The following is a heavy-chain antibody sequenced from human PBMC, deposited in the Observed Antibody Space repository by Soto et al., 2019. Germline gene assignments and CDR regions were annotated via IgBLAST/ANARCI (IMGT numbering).Heavy chain of an antibody. Sequence: QVQLVESGGGVVRPGTSLRLSCEGSGFSFSDYGMNWVRQAPGKGLEWVAVIWYDGSVRRYADSVKGRFTISRDISKNTLYLQMNSLRVEETAVYFCARGGKWELLLRLWGQGTLVTVSS. J-gene: IGHJ4*02. CDR3: ARGGKWELLLRL. CDR2: IWYDGSVR. D-gene: IGHD1-26*01. CDR1: GFSFSDYG. V-gene: IGHV3-33*01.